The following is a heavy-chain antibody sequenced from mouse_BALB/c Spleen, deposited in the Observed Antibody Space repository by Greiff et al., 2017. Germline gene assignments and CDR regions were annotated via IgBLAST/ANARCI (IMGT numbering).Heavy chain of an antibody. CDR1: GFTFSSYA. CDR2: ISSGGSYT. V-gene: IGHV5-9-4*01. Sequence: EVQLQESGGGLVKPGGSLKLSCAASGFTFSSYAMSWVRQSPEKRLEWVAEISSGGSYTYYPDTVTGRFTISRDNAKNTLYLEMSSLRSEDTAMYYCARVYYAMDYWGQGTSVTVSS. CDR3: ARVYYAMDY. J-gene: IGHJ4*01.